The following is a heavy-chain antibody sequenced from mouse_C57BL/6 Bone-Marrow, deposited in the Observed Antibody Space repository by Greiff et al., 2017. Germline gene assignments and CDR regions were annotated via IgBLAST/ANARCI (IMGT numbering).Heavy chain of an antibody. CDR1: GFTFSSYA. J-gene: IGHJ2*01. CDR2: ISSGGDYI. D-gene: IGHD2-3*01. V-gene: IGHV5-9-1*02. Sequence: DVMLVESGEGLVKPGGSLKLSCAASGFTFSSYAMSWVRQTPEKRLEWVAYISSGGDYIYYADTVKGRFTISRDNARNTLDLQMSSLKSEDTAMYYCTRDDGYWDYWGQGTTLTVSS. CDR3: TRDDGYWDY.